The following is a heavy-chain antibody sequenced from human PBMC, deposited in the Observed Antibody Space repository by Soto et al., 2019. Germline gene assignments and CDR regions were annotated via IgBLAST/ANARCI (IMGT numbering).Heavy chain of an antibody. CDR1: GFTFSSYE. J-gene: IGHJ1*01. V-gene: IGHV3-48*03. D-gene: IGHD2-15*01. Sequence: SLRLSCAASGFTFSSYEMNWVRQALGKGLEWVSYISSSGSTIYYADSVKGRFTISRDNAKNSLYLQMNSLRAEDTAVYYCARALPNGGKPGCGQGPMVTVSS. CDR3: ARALPNGGKPG. CDR2: ISSSGSTI.